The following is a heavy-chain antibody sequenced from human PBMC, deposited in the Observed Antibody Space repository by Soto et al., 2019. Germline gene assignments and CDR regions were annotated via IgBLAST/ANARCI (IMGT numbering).Heavy chain of an antibody. CDR2: IWYDGSNK. CDR1: GFTFSSYG. D-gene: IGHD3-22*01. V-gene: IGHV3-33*01. Sequence: SLRLSCAASGFTFSSYGMHWVRQAPGKGLEWVAVIWYDGSNKYYADSVKGRFTISRDNSKNTLYLQMNSLRAEDTAVYYCARDRYDSSGFAHYYFDYWGQGTLVTVSS. J-gene: IGHJ4*02. CDR3: ARDRYDSSGFAHYYFDY.